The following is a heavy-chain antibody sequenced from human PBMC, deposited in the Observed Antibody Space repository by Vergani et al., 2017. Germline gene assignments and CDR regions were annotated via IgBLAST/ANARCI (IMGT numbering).Heavy chain of an antibody. CDR3: ARTPYGSGSYGYYYYYYMDV. CDR1: GGSFSGYY. Sequence: QVQLQQWGAGLLKPSETLSLTCAVYGGSFSGYYWSWIRQPPGKGLEWIGEINHSGSTNYNPSLKSRVTISVDTSKNQFSLKLSSVTAADTAVYYCARTPYGSGSYGYYYYYYMDVWGKGTTVTVSS. J-gene: IGHJ6*03. D-gene: IGHD3-10*01. V-gene: IGHV4-34*01. CDR2: INHSGST.